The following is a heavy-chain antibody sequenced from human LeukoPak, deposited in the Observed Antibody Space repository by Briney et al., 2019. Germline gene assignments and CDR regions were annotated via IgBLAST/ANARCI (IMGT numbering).Heavy chain of an antibody. CDR2: IYYSGST. Sequence: SETLSLTCTVSGGSISSSSYYWGWIRQPPGKGLEWMGYIYYSGSTNYNPFFKSRVTISVDTSKNQFSLKLSSVTAADTAVYYCARSLSYYDSSGYYPLFWYWGQGTLVTVSS. CDR3: ARSLSYYDSSGYYPLFWY. V-gene: IGHV4-61*05. D-gene: IGHD3-22*01. CDR1: GGSISSSSYY. J-gene: IGHJ4*02.